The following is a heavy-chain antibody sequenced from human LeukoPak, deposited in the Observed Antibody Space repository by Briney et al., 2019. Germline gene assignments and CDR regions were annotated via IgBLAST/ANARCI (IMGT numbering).Heavy chain of an antibody. Sequence: EPSETLSLTCTVSGGSISSSTYYWGWIRQPPGKEMEWIGNVYKSGSTYYKTSLKSRVTISVDTSKNQFSLKLRSVTAADTAVYYCARGGPNPIYDHYLDVWGKGTPVIVSS. J-gene: IGHJ6*03. CDR2: VYKSGST. CDR1: GGSISSSTYY. CDR3: ARGGPNPIYDHYLDV. V-gene: IGHV4-39*07.